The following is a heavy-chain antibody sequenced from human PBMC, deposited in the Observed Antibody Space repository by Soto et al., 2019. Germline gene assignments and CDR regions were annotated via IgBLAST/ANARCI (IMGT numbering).Heavy chain of an antibody. CDR1: GYTFIHYG. J-gene: IGHJ4*02. CDR3: SRDFGSDLTAPGAVLDY. D-gene: IGHD3-3*01. Sequence: ASVKVSCKASGYTFIHYGPNWVPQAPGQGLEWMGWISVYKGNTKHGHQVQGRVTMTTDTSTDTGYMELRSLTSDDTAVYYCSRDFGSDLTAPGAVLDYWRQGVLVTIAS. V-gene: IGHV1-18*01. CDR2: ISVYKGNT.